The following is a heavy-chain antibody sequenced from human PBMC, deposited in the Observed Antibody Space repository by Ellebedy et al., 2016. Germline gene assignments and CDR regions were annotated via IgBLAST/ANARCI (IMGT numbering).Heavy chain of an antibody. J-gene: IGHJ5*02. CDR2: ISTDNGQT. CDR1: SYNFISSG. Sequence: ASVKVSXKASSYNFISSGISWVRQAPGQGLEWMGWISTDNGQTNYAQKFQGRVALTTDTSTSTAYMELRSLTSDDTALYYCARDLGAYPLRNWFDPWGQGTLVTVSS. D-gene: IGHD1-26*01. CDR3: ARDLGAYPLRNWFDP. V-gene: IGHV1-18*01.